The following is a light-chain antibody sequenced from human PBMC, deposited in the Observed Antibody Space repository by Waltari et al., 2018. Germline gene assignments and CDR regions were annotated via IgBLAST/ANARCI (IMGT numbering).Light chain of an antibody. CDR1: QSILYSSSNKNY. Sequence: CKSSQSILYSSSNKNYLAWYQQKPGQPPKLLIYWASTRESGVPDRFSGSGSGTDFTLTISSLQAEDVAVYYCQQYYSTPGYTFGQGTKLEIK. CDR3: QQYYSTPGYT. V-gene: IGKV4-1*01. CDR2: WAS. J-gene: IGKJ2*01.